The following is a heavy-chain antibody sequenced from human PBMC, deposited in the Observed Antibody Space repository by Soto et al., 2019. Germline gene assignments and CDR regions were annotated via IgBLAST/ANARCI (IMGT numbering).Heavy chain of an antibody. J-gene: IGHJ6*02. V-gene: IGHV1-3*01. Sequence: QVQLVQSGAEVKKPGASVKVSCKASGYTFTSYAMHWVRQAPGQRLEWMGWINAGNGNTKYSQKFQGRVTITRETAASTAYMELSSLRSEATDVYYCASSHIAAAPYGMEVWGQGTTVTVSS. CDR1: GYTFTSYA. CDR3: ASSHIAAAPYGMEV. CDR2: INAGNGNT. D-gene: IGHD6-13*01.